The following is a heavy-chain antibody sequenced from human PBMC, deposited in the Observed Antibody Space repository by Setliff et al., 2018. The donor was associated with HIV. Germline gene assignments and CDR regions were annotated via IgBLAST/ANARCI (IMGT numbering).Heavy chain of an antibody. V-gene: IGHV3-74*01. D-gene: IGHD1-1*01. CDR1: GLSFTNAW. CDR2: VKSQSNGGSST. Sequence: GGSLRLSCVTSGLSFTNAWMSWVRQAPGKGLEWVGRVKSQSNGGSSTTYADSVKGRFTISRDNAKNTLYLQMNSLRAEDTAVYYCARARGTNWPFDYWGQGTLVTVSS. CDR3: ARARGTNWPFDY. J-gene: IGHJ4*02.